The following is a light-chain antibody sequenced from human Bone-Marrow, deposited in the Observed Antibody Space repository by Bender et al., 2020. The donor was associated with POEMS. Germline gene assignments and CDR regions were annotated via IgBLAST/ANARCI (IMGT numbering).Light chain of an antibody. CDR2: EDR. Sequence: SYDLTQPPSVSVSPGQTARITCSGDALQKKYAYWYQQKSGQAPVLVIYEDRKRPSGIPERFSGSSSGTMATLTISGAQVEDEADYYCYSTDSSGDHRVFGGGTKLTVL. J-gene: IGLJ3*02. CDR3: YSTDSSGDHRV. CDR1: ALQKKY. V-gene: IGLV3-10*01.